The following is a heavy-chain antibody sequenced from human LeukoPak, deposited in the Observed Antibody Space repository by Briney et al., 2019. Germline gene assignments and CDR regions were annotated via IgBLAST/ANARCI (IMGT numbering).Heavy chain of an antibody. CDR2: ISPSSGTI. CDR3: ARVQTYYYGSGRRAFDY. D-gene: IGHD3-10*01. Sequence: GGSLRLSCVASGFTFTTYNMNWVRQAPGKGPQWVSSISPSSGTIHYADSVKGRFTISRDNAKNSLYLQMTSLRAEDTAVYYCARVQTYYYGSGRRAFDYWGQGTLVTVSS. V-gene: IGHV3-48*01. J-gene: IGHJ4*02. CDR1: GFTFTTYN.